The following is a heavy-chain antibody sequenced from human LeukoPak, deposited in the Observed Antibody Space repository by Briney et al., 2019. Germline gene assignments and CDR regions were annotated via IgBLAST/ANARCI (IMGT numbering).Heavy chain of an antibody. D-gene: IGHD3-10*01. Sequence: GGSLRLSCAASGFTFSSFWMNWVRQAPGKGLEWVANIKEDGSEKYYVDSVKGRFTISRDNAKNSLYLQMNSLRAEDTAVYYCARGLDSLWFGETPPDYWGQGTLVTVSS. J-gene: IGHJ4*02. V-gene: IGHV3-7*01. CDR3: ARGLDSLWFGETPPDY. CDR1: GFTFSSFW. CDR2: IKEDGSEK.